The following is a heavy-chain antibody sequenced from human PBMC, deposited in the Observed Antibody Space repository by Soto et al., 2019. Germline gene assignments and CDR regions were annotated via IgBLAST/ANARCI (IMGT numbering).Heavy chain of an antibody. CDR2: INAGNGNT. J-gene: IGHJ5*02. Sequence: VASVKVSCKASGYTFNYYAIHWVRQAPGQRLEWMGWINAGNGNTRYSQKFQGRVIITRDTSATTAYMELSSLTSDDTAVYYCASSTLSWGQGTLVTVSS. V-gene: IGHV1-3*01. CDR1: GYTFNYYA. CDR3: ASSTLS.